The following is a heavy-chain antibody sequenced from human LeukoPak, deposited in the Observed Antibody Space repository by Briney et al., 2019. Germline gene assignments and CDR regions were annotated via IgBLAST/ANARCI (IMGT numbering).Heavy chain of an antibody. CDR2: INGSGST. J-gene: IGHJ4*02. Sequence: PETLCLTCAVSGGSFSSYYWSWIRQPPGKGQEWITEINGSGSTNYSPSLKSPVALSVDTPKNQFSLKQSSATAAATAVYYSASGTVNYDYWGQGTLVTVS. CDR1: GGSFSSYY. V-gene: IGHV4-34*01. CDR3: ASGTVNYDY. D-gene: IGHD1-7*01.